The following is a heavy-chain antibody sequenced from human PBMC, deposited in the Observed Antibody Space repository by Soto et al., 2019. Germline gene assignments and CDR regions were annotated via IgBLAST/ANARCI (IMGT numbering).Heavy chain of an antibody. Sequence: GGSLRLSCAASGFTFSRYAMSWVRQAPGKGLEWVSAISGSGGSTYYADSVKGRFTISRDNSKNTLYLQMNSLRAEDTAVYYCVRVKRGYSGYPKPFYFDYWGQGTLVTVSS. J-gene: IGHJ4*02. CDR2: ISGSGGST. CDR3: VRVKRGYSGYPKPFYFDY. CDR1: GFTFSRYA. V-gene: IGHV3-23*01. D-gene: IGHD5-12*01.